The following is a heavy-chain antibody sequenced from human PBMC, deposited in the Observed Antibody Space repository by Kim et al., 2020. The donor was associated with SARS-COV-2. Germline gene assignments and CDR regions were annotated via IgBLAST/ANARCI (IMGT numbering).Heavy chain of an antibody. J-gene: IGHJ4*02. D-gene: IGHD3-10*01. CDR1: GFTFSSYG. CDR3: AKERQLLWFGELLGGLDY. Sequence: GGSLRLSCAASGFTFSSYGMHWVRQAPGKGLEWVAVIWYDGSNKYYADSVTGRFTISRDNSKNTLYLQMNSLRAEDTAVYYCAKERQLLWFGELLGGLDYWGQGTLVTVSS. V-gene: IGHV3-33*06. CDR2: IWYDGSNK.